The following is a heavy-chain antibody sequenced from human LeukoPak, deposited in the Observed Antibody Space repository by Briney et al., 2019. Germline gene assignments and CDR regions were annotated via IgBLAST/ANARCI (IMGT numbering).Heavy chain of an antibody. J-gene: IGHJ6*03. CDR2: IYSSGST. CDR3: ARVEGSYHKYYYYYYMDV. V-gene: IGHV4-4*07. D-gene: IGHD1-26*01. Sequence: PSETLSLTCTVSGGSISSYYWSWIRQPAGKGLEWIGRIYSSGSTNYNPSLKSRVTMSVDTSKNQFSLKLSSVTAADTAVYYCARVEGSYHKYYYYYYMDVWGKGTTVTVSS. CDR1: GGSISSYY.